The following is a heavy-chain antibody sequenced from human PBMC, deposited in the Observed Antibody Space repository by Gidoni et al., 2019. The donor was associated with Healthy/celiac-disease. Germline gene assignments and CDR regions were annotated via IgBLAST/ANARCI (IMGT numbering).Heavy chain of an antibody. J-gene: IGHJ2*01. CDR1: VGYISSSNW. CDR3: ARGASGAVFFTVTTAYFDL. V-gene: IGHV4-4*02. D-gene: IGHD4-17*01. Sequence: QVQLQESGPGLVKPSGTLSLTCAVSVGYISSSNWWSWVRQPPGTGLEWIGEIYHSGSTTYNPSLKSRVTISVDKSKNQFSLKLSSVTAADTAVYYCARGASGAVFFTVTTAYFDLWGRGTLVTVSS. CDR2: IYHSGST.